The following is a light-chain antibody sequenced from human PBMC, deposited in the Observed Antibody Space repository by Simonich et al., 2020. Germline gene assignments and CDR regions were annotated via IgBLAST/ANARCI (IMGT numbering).Light chain of an antibody. V-gene: IGLV2-18*02. CDR3: SSYTSSSTLV. CDR1: SSDVWSSDY. CDR2: NVN. Sequence: QSALIHPPSVSGSPGQSVTISCHETSSDVWSSDYVSWYQQHPGTVPKPMLYNVNNRPSGVPDRFAGSKSGNKASLTISGLQAEDEADYYCSSYTSSSTLVFGGGTKLTVL. J-gene: IGLJ3*02.